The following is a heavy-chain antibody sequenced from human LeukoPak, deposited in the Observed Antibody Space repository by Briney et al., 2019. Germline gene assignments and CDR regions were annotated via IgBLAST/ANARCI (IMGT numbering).Heavy chain of an antibody. Sequence: SETLSLTCTVSGGSISSVSYYWGWIRQPPGKGLEWIGSLYYTGSTYYNPSLKSRVTISVDTSKNQFSLKLSSVTAADTAVYYCARSFPYSSGWSRGIFDYWGQGTLVTVSS. CDR2: LYYTGST. D-gene: IGHD6-19*01. J-gene: IGHJ4*02. V-gene: IGHV4-39*07. CDR3: ARSFPYSSGWSRGIFDY. CDR1: GGSISSVSYY.